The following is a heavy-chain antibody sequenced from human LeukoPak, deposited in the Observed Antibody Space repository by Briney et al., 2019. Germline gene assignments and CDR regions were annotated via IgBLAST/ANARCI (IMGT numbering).Heavy chain of an antibody. CDR1: GFTFNSYA. D-gene: IGHD3-22*01. CDR3: ARDGDSSGYGRYKYYFDY. V-gene: IGHV3-23*01. CDR2: ISGSGGST. J-gene: IGHJ4*02. Sequence: GGSLRLSCAASGFTFNSYAMSWVRQAPGKGLEWVSAISGSGGSTYYADSVKGRFTISRDNAKNSLFLQMNSLRAEDTAVYYCARDGDSSGYGRYKYYFDYWGQGTLVTVSS.